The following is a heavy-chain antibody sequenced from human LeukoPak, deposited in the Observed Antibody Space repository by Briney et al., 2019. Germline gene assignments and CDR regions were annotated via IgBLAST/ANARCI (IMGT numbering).Heavy chain of an antibody. J-gene: IGHJ5*02. D-gene: IGHD3-3*01. V-gene: IGHV3-48*01. Sequence: PGGSLRLSCAASGFTFSSYSMNWVRQAPGKGLEWVSYISSSSSTIYYADSVKGRFTISRDNAKNSLYLQMNSLRAEDTAVYYCARGASDYDFWSGANWFDPWGQGTLVTVSS. CDR1: GFTFSSYS. CDR2: ISSSSSTI. CDR3: ARGASDYDFWSGANWFDP.